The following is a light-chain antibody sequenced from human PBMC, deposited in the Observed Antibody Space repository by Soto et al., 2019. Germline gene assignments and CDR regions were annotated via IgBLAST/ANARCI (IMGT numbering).Light chain of an antibody. Sequence: EIVLTQSPGTLSLSPGERATLSCRASQSVSSSYLAWYQQKPGQAPRLLIYGASSRATGIADRFSGSGSGTDFTLTISRLETEDFAVYYCQQYGSSSITFGQGTRLEIK. CDR3: QQYGSSSIT. V-gene: IGKV3-20*01. J-gene: IGKJ5*01. CDR2: GAS. CDR1: QSVSSSY.